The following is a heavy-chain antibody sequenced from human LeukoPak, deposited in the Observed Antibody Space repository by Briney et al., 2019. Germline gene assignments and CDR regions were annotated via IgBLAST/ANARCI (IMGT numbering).Heavy chain of an antibody. V-gene: IGHV4-59*11. Sequence: SETLSLTCSVSGGSMTTHHWNWIRQTPGKGLEWIGYVFDSGRTKENPSLKSRVTLSADTSKTQLSLRLSSVTPADPAVYYCTTIKRGNIFGYFDFWGQGILVTVSS. J-gene: IGHJ4*02. CDR2: VFDSGRT. D-gene: IGHD5-18*01. CDR1: GGSMTTHH. CDR3: TTIKRGNIFGYFDF.